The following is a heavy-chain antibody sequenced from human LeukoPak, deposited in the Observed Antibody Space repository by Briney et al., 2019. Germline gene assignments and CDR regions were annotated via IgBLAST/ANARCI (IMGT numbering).Heavy chain of an antibody. CDR2: IYYSGST. CDR3: AREGLPPYYYYYMDV. CDR1: GFTFSDYY. J-gene: IGHJ6*03. V-gene: IGHV4-59*01. Sequence: GSLRLSCAASGFTFSDYYWSWIRQPPGKGLEWIGCIYYSGSTNYNPPLKSRVTISVDTSKNQFSLKLSSVTAADTAVYYCAREGLPPYYYYYMDVWGKGTTVTVSS.